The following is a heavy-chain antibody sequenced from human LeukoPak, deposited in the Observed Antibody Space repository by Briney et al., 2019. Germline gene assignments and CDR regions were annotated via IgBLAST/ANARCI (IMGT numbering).Heavy chain of an antibody. CDR2: INEDGSGK. Sequence: GGSLRLSCVTSGFTFSNYWMKWVRQAPGKGLEWVASINEDGSGKFSVGSVKDRITISRDNTRNSLDLQINSLTVEDTAIYYCARDDGDVWGTGTTVTVSS. CDR1: GFTFSNYW. V-gene: IGHV3-7*01. J-gene: IGHJ6*04. CDR3: ARDDGDV.